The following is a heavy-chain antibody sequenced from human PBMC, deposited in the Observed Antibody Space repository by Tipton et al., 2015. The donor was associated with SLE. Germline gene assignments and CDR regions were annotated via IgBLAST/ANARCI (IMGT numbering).Heavy chain of an antibody. CDR1: GGSISSGSYY. D-gene: IGHD6-19*01. J-gene: IGHJ4*02. CDR2: IYTSGST. Sequence: TLSLTCTVSGGSISSGSYYWSWIRQPAGKGLEWIGYIYTSGSTNYNPSLKSRVTISVDTSKNQFSLKLSSVTAADTAVYYCAAGAVAGSDYWGQGTLVTVSS. V-gene: IGHV4-61*09. CDR3: AAGAVAGSDY.